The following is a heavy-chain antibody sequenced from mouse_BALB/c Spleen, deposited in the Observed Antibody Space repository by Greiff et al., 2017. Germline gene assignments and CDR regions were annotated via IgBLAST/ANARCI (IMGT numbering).Heavy chain of an antibody. CDR3: ARDGSSYRVNYFDY. CDR1: GFSLTSYG. V-gene: IGHV2-2*02. CDR2: IWSGGST. D-gene: IGHD1-1*01. Sequence: QVHVKQSGPGLVQPSQSLSITCTVSGFSLTSYGVHWVRQSPGKGLEWLGVIWSGGSTDYNAAFISRLSISKDNSKSQVFFKMNSLQANDTAIYYCARDGSSYRVNYFDYWGQGTTLTVSS. J-gene: IGHJ2*01.